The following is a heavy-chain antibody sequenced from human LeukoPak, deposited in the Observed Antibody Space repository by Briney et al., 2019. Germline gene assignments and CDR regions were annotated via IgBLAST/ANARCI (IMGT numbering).Heavy chain of an antibody. CDR3: ARDPLDGSSWYGGYFDY. D-gene: IGHD6-13*01. Sequence: ASVNVSCKASGYTFTGYYMHWVRQAPGQGLEWMGWINPNSGGTNYAQKFQGWVTMTRDTSISTAYMELSRLRSDDTAVYYCARDPLDGSSWYGGYFDYWGQGTLVTVSS. CDR1: GYTFTGYY. V-gene: IGHV1-2*04. J-gene: IGHJ4*02. CDR2: INPNSGGT.